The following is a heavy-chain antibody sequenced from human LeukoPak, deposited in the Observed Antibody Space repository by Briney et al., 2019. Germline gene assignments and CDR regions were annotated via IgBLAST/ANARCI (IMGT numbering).Heavy chain of an antibody. J-gene: IGHJ4*02. V-gene: IGHV4-39*07. CDR1: GGSISSGSYY. CDR2: IYYSGST. Sequence: SETLSLTCTVSGGSISSGSYYWVWIRQPPGKGLEWIGSIYYSGSTYYKPSLKSRVTISVDTSKNQFSLKLSSVTAADTAVYYCARDRQQLVRGDYFDYWGQGTLVTVSS. D-gene: IGHD6-13*01. CDR3: ARDRQQLVRGDYFDY.